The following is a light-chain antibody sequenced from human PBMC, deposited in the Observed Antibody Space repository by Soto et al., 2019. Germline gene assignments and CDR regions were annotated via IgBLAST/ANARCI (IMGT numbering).Light chain of an antibody. V-gene: IGKV1-8*01. CDR1: QGISSY. Sequence: AIRMTQAPSSRSASTGDRVTMTCRASQGISSYLAWYQQKPGKAPKLLIYAASTLQSGVPSRFSGSGSGTDFTLTISCLQSEDFATYYCQQYYSYPLTFGGGTKVEIK. CDR2: AAS. J-gene: IGKJ4*01. CDR3: QQYYSYPLT.